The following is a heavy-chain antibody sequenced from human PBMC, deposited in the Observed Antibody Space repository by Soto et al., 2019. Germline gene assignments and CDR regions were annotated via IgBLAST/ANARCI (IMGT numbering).Heavy chain of an antibody. CDR3: ARQDFKPEFGESEIYYYYGMDV. Sequence: PSETLSLTCTVSGGSISSSSYYWGWIRQPPGKGLEWIGSIYYSGSTYYNPSLKSRVTISVDTSKNQFSLKLSSVTAADTAVYYCARQDFKPEFGESEIYYYYGMDVWGQGTTVTVSS. D-gene: IGHD3-10*01. J-gene: IGHJ6*02. V-gene: IGHV4-39*01. CDR2: IYYSGST. CDR1: GGSISSSSYY.